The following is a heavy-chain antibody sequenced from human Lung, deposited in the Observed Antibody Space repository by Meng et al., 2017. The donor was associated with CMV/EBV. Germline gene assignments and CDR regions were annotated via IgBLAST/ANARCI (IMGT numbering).Heavy chain of an antibody. CDR2: ISYGGST. D-gene: IGHD2-2*01. CDR3: ARMTAALRYGMDV. CDR1: GGSVSSISYY. V-gene: IGHV4-61*03. Sequence: SETLSLXCTVSGGSVSSISYYWSWIRQPPGKGLEWIGYISYGGSTIYNPSLKSRVTISEDTSKTHFSLKLSSVTAADTAVYYCARMTAALRYGMDVWGLGTTVTVSS. J-gene: IGHJ6*02.